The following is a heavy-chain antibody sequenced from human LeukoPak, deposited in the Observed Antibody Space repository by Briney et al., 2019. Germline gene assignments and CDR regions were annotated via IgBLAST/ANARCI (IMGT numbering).Heavy chain of an antibody. D-gene: IGHD1-1*01. V-gene: IGHV1-69*04. CDR2: IIPILGIA. Sequence: ASVKVSCKASGGTFSSYAISWVRQAPGQGLEWMGRIIPILGIANYAQKFQGRVTITADKSTSTAYMELSSLRSEDTAVYYCTRGGTGTTIDYWGQGTLVTVSS. CDR1: GGTFSSYA. CDR3: TRGGTGTTIDY. J-gene: IGHJ4*02.